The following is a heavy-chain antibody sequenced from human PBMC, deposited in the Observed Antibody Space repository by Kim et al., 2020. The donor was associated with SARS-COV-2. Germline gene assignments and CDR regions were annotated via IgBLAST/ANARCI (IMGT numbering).Heavy chain of an antibody. V-gene: IGHV3-30*04. CDR2: ISYDGSNK. CDR3: AREGDYDSSGYTHRDALDI. D-gene: IGHD3-22*01. J-gene: IGHJ3*02. CDR1: GFTFSSYA. Sequence: GGSLRLSCAASGFTFSSYAMHWVRQAPGKGLEWVAVISYDGSNKYYADSVKGRFTISRDNSKNTLYLQMNSLRAEDTAVYYCAREGDYDSSGYTHRDALDIWGQGTMVTVSS.